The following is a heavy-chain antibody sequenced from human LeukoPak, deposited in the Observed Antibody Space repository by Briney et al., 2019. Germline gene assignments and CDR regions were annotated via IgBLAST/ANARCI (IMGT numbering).Heavy chain of an antibody. CDR1: GGSISSISSNNY. Sequence: SETLSLTCIVSGGSISSISSNNYHWGWIRQPPGKGLEWIGEIYHSGSTNYNPSLKSRVTISVDKSKNQFSLKLSSVTAADTAVYYCASFYSGSRVFDYWGQGTLVTVSS. CDR3: ASFYSGSRVFDY. V-gene: IGHV4-39*07. D-gene: IGHD1-26*01. J-gene: IGHJ4*02. CDR2: IYHSGST.